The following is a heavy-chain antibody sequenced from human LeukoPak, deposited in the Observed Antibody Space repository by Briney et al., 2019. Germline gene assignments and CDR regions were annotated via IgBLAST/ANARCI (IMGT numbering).Heavy chain of an antibody. D-gene: IGHD3-10*01. J-gene: IGHJ4*02. CDR3: TTHLITMVRGVIIRGDY. V-gene: IGHV3-15*01. Sequence: PGGSLRLSCAASGFTFSNYAMSWVRQAPGKGLEWVGRIKSKTDGGTTDYAAPVKGRFTISRDDSKNTLYLQMNSLKTEDTAVYYCTTHLITMVRGVIIRGDYWGQGTLVTVSS. CDR1: GFTFSNYA. CDR2: IKSKTDGGTT.